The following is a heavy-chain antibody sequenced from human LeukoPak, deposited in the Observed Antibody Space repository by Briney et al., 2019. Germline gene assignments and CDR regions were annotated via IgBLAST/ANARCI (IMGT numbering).Heavy chain of an antibody. Sequence: QPGGSLRLSCAASGFTFSSYGMHWVRQAPGKGLEWVAFIRYDGSNKYYADSVKGRFTISRDNSKNTLYLQMNSLRAEDTAVYYCAKAPRDSSGYWRYWGQGTLVTVSS. D-gene: IGHD3-22*01. CDR2: IRYDGSNK. CDR1: GFTFSSYG. J-gene: IGHJ4*02. CDR3: AKAPRDSSGYWRY. V-gene: IGHV3-30*02.